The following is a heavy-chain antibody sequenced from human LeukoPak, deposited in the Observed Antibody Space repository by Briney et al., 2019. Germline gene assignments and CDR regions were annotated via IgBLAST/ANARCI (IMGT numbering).Heavy chain of an antibody. J-gene: IGHJ4*02. CDR1: GGTFSSYA. CDR3: ARKTRRFYFDY. D-gene: IGHD6-6*01. Sequence: EASAKVSCKASGGTFSSYAISWVRQAPGQGLEWMGGIIPIFGTANYAQKFQGRVTITADKSTSTAYMELSSLRSEDTAVYYCARKTRRFYFDYWGQGTLVTVSS. CDR2: IIPIFGTA. V-gene: IGHV1-69*06.